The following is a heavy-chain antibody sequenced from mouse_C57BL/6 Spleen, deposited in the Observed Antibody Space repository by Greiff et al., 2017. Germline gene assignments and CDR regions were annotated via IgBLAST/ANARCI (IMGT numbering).Heavy chain of an antibody. CDR3: ARVSWGYYFDY. Sequence: EVKVVESEGGLVQPGSSMKLSCTASGFTFSDYYMAWVRQVPEKGLEWVANINYDGSSTYYLDSLKSRFIISRDNAKNILYLQMSSLKSEDTATYYCARVSWGYYFDYWGQGTTLTVSS. J-gene: IGHJ2*01. CDR1: GFTFSDYY. CDR2: INYDGSST. V-gene: IGHV5-16*01.